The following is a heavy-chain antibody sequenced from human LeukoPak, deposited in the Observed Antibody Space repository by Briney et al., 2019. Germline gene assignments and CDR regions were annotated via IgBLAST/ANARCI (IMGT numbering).Heavy chain of an antibody. CDR1: GGPFSGYY. CDR3: ARGWGAARN. Sequence: SETLSLTCAVYGGPFSGYYWSWIRQPPGKGLEWIGEINHSGSTNYNPSLKSRVTISVDTSKNQFSLKLSSVTAADTAVYYCARGWGAARNWGQGTLVTVSS. V-gene: IGHV4-34*01. CDR2: INHSGST. J-gene: IGHJ4*02. D-gene: IGHD6-6*01.